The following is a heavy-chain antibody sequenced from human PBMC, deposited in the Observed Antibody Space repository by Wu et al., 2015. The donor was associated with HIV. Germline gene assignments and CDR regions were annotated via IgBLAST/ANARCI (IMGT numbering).Heavy chain of an antibody. CDR1: GYSLSKLS. J-gene: IGHJ1*01. D-gene: IGHD3-10*01. Sequence: HVQLEQSGAVVRKPGASVRVPCKVSGYSLSKLSIHWVRQAPGKGLEWMGGFDPENGKTIYAQRFQGRVAMTEDTSTDTAYMDLKSLRSEDTALFYCTAFPRGLWSTGLPYWGQGTLVTVSS. CDR2: FDPENGKT. V-gene: IGHV1-24*01. CDR3: TAFPRGLWSTGLPY.